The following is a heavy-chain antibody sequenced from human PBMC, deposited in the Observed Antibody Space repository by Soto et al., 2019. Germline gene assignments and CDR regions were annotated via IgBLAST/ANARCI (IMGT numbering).Heavy chain of an antibody. Sequence: EVQVVESGGGLVQPGGSLTLSCVVSGSTIDDYAMHWVRQVPGKGLEWVSGIFWVGGGTGYADSVKGRFTISRDRAKNSLSLQMNSLRAEDTAVYYCAKDISLRGWVYLVVEYWGQGTLVTVSP. D-gene: IGHD6-13*01. CDR2: IFWVGGGT. J-gene: IGHJ4*02. CDR3: AKDISLRGWVYLVVEY. V-gene: IGHV3-9*01. CDR1: GSTIDDYA.